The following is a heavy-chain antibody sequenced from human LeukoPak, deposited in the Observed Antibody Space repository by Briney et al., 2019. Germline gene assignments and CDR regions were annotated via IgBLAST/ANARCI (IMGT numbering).Heavy chain of an antibody. CDR1: GFTFSTYS. J-gene: IGHJ4*02. CDR2: ISGSRNTI. D-gene: IGHD3-22*01. V-gene: IGHV3-48*04. CDR3: TRGYTSGYFFVY. Sequence: GGSLRLSCAPSGFTFSTYSMNWVRQAPGKGLEWISYISGSRNTIYYADSVKGRFTISRDNAKNTLYLQMNSLRAEDAAVYYCTRGYTSGYFFVYWGQGTLVTVSS.